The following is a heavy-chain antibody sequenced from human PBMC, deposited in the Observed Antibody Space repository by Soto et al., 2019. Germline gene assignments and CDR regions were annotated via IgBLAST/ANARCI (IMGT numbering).Heavy chain of an antibody. J-gene: IGHJ4*02. V-gene: IGHV3-72*01. D-gene: IGHD1-26*01. CDR3: ARDTGGSYDY. CDR1: GFSFSDYY. CDR2: TRNKANSYSA. Sequence: EVQLVESGGGLVQPGGSLRLSCAASGFSFSDYYMDWVRQVPGKGLEWVGRTRNKANSYSAEYAPPVKGRFPISRHDLEDSMYLQMNNLKTEDTAVYYCARDTGGSYDYWGQGALVTVSS.